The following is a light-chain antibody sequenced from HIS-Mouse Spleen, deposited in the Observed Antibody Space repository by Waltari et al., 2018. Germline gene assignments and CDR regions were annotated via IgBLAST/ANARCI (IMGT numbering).Light chain of an antibody. J-gene: IGLJ3*02. V-gene: IGLV1-47*01. CDR3: AAWDDSLSGPV. CDR1: SSNIGSNY. Sequence: QSVLTQPPSASGTPGQRVTISCSGSSSNIGSNYVYWYQQLPGTAPKLRIIRNNQRPSGVPDRFSGSKAGTSASLAISGLRSEDEAEYYCAAWDDSLSGPVFGGGTKLTVL. CDR2: RNN.